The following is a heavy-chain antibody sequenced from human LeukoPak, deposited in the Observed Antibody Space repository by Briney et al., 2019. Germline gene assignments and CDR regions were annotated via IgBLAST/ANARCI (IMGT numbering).Heavy chain of an antibody. J-gene: IGHJ5*02. V-gene: IGHV3-21*04. CDR2: ISSSSSYI. D-gene: IGHD3-10*01. Sequence: PGGSLRLSCAASGFTFSSYSMNWVRQAPGKGLEWVSSISSSSSYIYYADSVKGRFTISRDNSKNTLYLQMNSLRAEDTAVYYCALRESLITMVRGVKTPLWFDPWGQGTLVTVSS. CDR1: GFTFSSYS. CDR3: ALRESLITMVRGVKTPLWFDP.